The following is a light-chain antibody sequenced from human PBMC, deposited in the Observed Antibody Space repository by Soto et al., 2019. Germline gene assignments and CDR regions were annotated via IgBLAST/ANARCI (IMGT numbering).Light chain of an antibody. Sequence: IVLTQSPATLSLSPGERATLSCRASQSVSSYLAWYQQKPGQAPRLLIYDASNRATGIPARFSGSGSGTDFTLTISSLEPEDFAVYYCQQRSNWPITFGQGTRLEL. CDR1: QSVSSY. CDR3: QQRSNWPIT. CDR2: DAS. V-gene: IGKV3-11*01. J-gene: IGKJ5*01.